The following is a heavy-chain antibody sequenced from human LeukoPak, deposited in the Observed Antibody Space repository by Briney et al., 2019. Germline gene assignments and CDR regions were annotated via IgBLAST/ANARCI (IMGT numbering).Heavy chain of an antibody. CDR3: TRDAPAGGKLDS. D-gene: IGHD4-23*01. CDR2: IFDVGNT. Sequence: GSLRLSCAASGFTVCNNFMNWVRQAPGKGLEWVSVIFDVGNTYYADSVKDRFTISRDNSKNTLYLQMNSLRVEDTAVYYCTRDAPAGGKLDSWGQGTLVTVSS. V-gene: IGHV3-66*01. CDR1: GFTVCNNF. J-gene: IGHJ4*02.